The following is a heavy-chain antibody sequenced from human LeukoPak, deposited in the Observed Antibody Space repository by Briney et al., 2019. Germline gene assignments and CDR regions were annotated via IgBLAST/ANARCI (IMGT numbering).Heavy chain of an antibody. V-gene: IGHV5-51*01. D-gene: IGHD2-2*01. Sequence: GESLKISCKGSGYSFTSYWIARVRQMPGKGLEWMGIIYPGDSDTRYSPSFQGQVTISADKSISTAYLQWSSLKASDTAMYYCARHVEDCSSTSCYYYYYMDVWGKGTTVTVSS. CDR3: ARHVEDCSSTSCYYYYYMDV. CDR2: IYPGDSDT. CDR1: GYSFTSYW. J-gene: IGHJ6*03.